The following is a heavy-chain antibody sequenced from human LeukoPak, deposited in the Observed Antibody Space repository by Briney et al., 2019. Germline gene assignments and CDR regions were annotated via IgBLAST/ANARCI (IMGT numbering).Heavy chain of an antibody. J-gene: IGHJ4*02. CDR1: SFSFSNYA. Sequence: AGSLRCSCSASSFSFSNYALRWVRPPPGNGREWVTAIIASGDVTYYADSERGRITVYRANTKDTLYLQMNSLRPEDTAVYYCAPAVLYDFWSGSNWGQGTLVTVSS. D-gene: IGHD3-3*01. CDR3: APAVLYDFWSGSN. V-gene: IGHV3-23*01. CDR2: IIASGDVT.